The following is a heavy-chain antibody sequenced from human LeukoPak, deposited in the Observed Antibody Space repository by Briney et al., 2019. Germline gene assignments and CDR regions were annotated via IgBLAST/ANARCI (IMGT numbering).Heavy chain of an antibody. CDR1: GYTFTGYY. Sequence: ASVKVSCKASGYTFTGYYMHWVRQAPGQGLEWMGWINPNSGGTNYAQKFQGRVTMTRDTSISTAYMELSRLRSDDTAVYYCARGSGQLLYLWRPPYYYYMDVWGKGTPVTVSS. J-gene: IGHJ6*03. V-gene: IGHV1-2*02. CDR3: ARGSGQLLYLWRPPYYYYMDV. CDR2: INPNSGGT. D-gene: IGHD2-2*02.